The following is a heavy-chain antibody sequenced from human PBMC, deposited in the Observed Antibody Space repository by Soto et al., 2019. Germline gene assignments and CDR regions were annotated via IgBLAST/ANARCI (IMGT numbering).Heavy chain of an antibody. J-gene: IGHJ5*02. V-gene: IGHV3-21*01. Sequence: GGSLRLSCAASGFTFSSYSMNWVRQAPGKGLEWVSSISSSSSYIYYVDSVKGRFTISRDNAKNSLYLQMNSLRAEDTAVYYCARDHTVVSLDWFDPWGQGTLVTVSS. CDR2: ISSSSSYI. CDR1: GFTFSSYS. D-gene: IGHD2-2*02. CDR3: ARDHTVVSLDWFDP.